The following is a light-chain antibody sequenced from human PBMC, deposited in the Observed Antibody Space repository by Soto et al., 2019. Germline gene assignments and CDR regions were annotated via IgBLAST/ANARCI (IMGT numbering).Light chain of an antibody. Sequence: PATLSVSPGERATLSCRASQSISGNYLAWXXQXPXXXPXXLIYGASSRATGIPDRFSGSGSGTDFTLTISRPEAEDFVIYYCQQYGSSPTFGQGTKVEIK. CDR1: QSISGNY. CDR2: GAS. V-gene: IGKV3-20*01. J-gene: IGKJ1*01. CDR3: QQYGSSPT.